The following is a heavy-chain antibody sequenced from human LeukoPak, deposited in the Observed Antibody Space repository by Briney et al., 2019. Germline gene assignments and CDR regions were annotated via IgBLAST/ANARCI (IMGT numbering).Heavy chain of an antibody. CDR3: ASRTIYYYYYGMGV. V-gene: IGHV4-34*01. J-gene: IGHJ6*02. D-gene: IGHD1-7*01. CDR1: GGSFSGYY. CDR2: INHSGST. Sequence: PSETLSLTCAVYGGSFSGYYWSWIRQPPGKGLEWIGEINHSGSTNYNPSLKSRVTISVDTSKNQFSLKLSSVTAADTAVYYCASRTIYYYYYGMGVWGQGTTVTVSS.